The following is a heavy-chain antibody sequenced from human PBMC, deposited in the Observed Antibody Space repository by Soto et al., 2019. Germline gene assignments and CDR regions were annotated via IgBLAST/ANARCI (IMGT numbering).Heavy chain of an antibody. CDR2: IYNRGNT. V-gene: IGHV4-59*01. D-gene: IGHD5-18*01. J-gene: IGHJ5*02. CDR3: ARDREHTYGNCFDP. Sequence: SETLALPCTVSGGSISTYYWSWLRQPPGKGLEWIGYIYNRGNTYYNPSLKSRVTLSIDTSKNQVSLKLSSVTAADTAVYYCARDREHTYGNCFDPWGQGTLVTVSS. CDR1: GGSISTYY.